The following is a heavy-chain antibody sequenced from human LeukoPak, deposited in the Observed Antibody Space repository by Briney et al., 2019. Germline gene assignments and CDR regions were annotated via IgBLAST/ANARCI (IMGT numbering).Heavy chain of an antibody. CDR3: ARDGYSYGSGMDV. V-gene: IGHV3-21*01. D-gene: IGHD5-18*01. Sequence: GGSLRLSCAASGFTFSSYSMNWVRQAPGKGLEWVSSISSSSSYIYYADSVKGRFTIPRDNAKNSLYLQMNSLRAEDTAVYYCARDGYSYGSGMDVWGQGTTVTVSS. J-gene: IGHJ6*02. CDR2: ISSSSSYI. CDR1: GFTFSSYS.